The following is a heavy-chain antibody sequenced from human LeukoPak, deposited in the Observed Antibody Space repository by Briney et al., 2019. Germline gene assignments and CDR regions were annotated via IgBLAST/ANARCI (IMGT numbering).Heavy chain of an antibody. Sequence: SQTLSLTCIVSGGSISRGSYYWSWIRQPAGKGLEWMGRIYNSGSTNYNPSLKSRVTISTDMSKNQFSLKLSSVTAADTAVYYCARQTFGVLYFDSWGQGTLVIVSS. J-gene: IGHJ4*02. CDR3: ARQTFGVLYFDS. CDR2: IYNSGST. V-gene: IGHV4-61*02. D-gene: IGHD3-10*01. CDR1: GGSISRGSYY.